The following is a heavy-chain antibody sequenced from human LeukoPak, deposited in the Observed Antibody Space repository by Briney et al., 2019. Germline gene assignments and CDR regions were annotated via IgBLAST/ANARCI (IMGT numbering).Heavy chain of an antibody. CDR2: IYYSGST. J-gene: IGHJ4*02. Sequence: SETLSLTCTVSGGSISSGGYYWSWIRQHPGKGLEWIGYIYYSGSTYYNPSLKSRVTISVDTSKNQFSLKLSSVTAADTAVYYCARKASKRFGKIRDYFDYWGQGTLVTVSS. D-gene: IGHD3-16*01. CDR3: ARKASKRFGKIRDYFDY. V-gene: IGHV4-31*03. CDR1: GGSISSGGYY.